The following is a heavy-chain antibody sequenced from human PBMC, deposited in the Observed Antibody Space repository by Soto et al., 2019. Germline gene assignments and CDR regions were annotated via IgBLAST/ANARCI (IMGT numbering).Heavy chain of an antibody. CDR2: INWNGGST. Sequence: GGSLRLSCAASGFTFGDYGMSWVRQAPGKGLEWVSGINWNGGSTGYADSVKGRFTISRDNAKNSLYLQMNSLRAEDTALYYCAGVGGLCERFRWTYVCDAFDIWGQGTMVTVSS. CDR3: AGVGGLCERFRWTYVCDAFDI. CDR1: GFTFGDYG. D-gene: IGHD3-16*01. J-gene: IGHJ3*02. V-gene: IGHV3-20*04.